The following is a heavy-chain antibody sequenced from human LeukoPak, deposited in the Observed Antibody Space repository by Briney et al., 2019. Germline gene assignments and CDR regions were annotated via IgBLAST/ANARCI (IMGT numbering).Heavy chain of an antibody. CDR1: GPSISSTIYY. J-gene: IGHJ4*02. CDR2: MHSSGST. V-gene: IGHV4-39*07. Sequence: SETLSLTCTVSGPSISSTIYYWGWIRQPPGKGLEWIGSMHSSGSTYYNPSLKSRVTISIDTSKNQFSLKLSSVTAADTAVYYCASGYYYGSGSYYSALRAWGQGTLVTVSS. CDR3: ASGYYYGSGSYYSALRA. D-gene: IGHD3-10*01.